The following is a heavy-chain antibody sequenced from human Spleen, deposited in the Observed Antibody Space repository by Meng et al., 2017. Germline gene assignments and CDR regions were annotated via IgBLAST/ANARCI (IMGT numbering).Heavy chain of an antibody. V-gene: IGHV4-34*04. J-gene: IGHJ4*02. CDR3: ARGTSVTGGVFLNPLGH. CDR1: GGSFREYY. Sequence: QGQLQQWGAELLKPSRSLYLSCFVSGGSFREYYWSWIRQPPGNGLEWIGEINHSGSTNDNPSLTSRATISVDTSQNNLSLKLSSVTGADSAVYYCARGTSVTGGVFLNPLGHWGQGTLVTVSS. D-gene: IGHD2-21*02. CDR2: INHSGST.